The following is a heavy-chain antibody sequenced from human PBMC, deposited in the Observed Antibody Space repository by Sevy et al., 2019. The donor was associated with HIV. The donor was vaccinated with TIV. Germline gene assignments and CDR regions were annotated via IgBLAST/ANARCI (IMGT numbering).Heavy chain of an antibody. D-gene: IGHD2-21*02. CDR3: ARAGDCGGDCYFDY. Sequence: GGSLRLSCAASGFTFSSYWMHWVRQAPGKGLVWVSRINSDGSSTSYADSVKGRFTISRDNAKNTLYQQMNSLRAEDTAVYYCARAGDCGGDCYFDYWGQGTLVTVSS. J-gene: IGHJ4*02. CDR2: INSDGSST. V-gene: IGHV3-74*01. CDR1: GFTFSSYW.